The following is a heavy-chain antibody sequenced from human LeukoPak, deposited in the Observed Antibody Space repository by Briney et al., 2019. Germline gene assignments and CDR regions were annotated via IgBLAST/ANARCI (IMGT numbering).Heavy chain of an antibody. CDR2: INPNSGGT. Sequence: ASVKVSCKASGYTFTGYYMHWVRQAPGQGLEWMGWINPNSGGTNYAQKFQGRVTMTRDTSISTAYMELSRLRSDDTAVYYCARERRGRIEYVNWFDPWGQGTLVTVSS. CDR3: ARERRGRIEYVNWFDP. J-gene: IGHJ5*02. D-gene: IGHD3-16*01. V-gene: IGHV1-2*02. CDR1: GYTFTGYY.